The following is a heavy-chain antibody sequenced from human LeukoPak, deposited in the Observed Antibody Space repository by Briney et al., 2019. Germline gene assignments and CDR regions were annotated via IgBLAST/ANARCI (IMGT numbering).Heavy chain of an antibody. D-gene: IGHD4-17*01. CDR2: IYTSGST. Sequence: SETLSLTCTVSGGSISRGSYYWSWIRQPAGKGLEWIGRIYTSGSTNYNPSLKSRVTISVDTSKNQFSLKLSSVTAADTAVYYCAREVHGDIDYWGQGTLVTVSS. CDR1: GGSISRGSYY. V-gene: IGHV4-61*02. CDR3: AREVHGDIDY. J-gene: IGHJ4*02.